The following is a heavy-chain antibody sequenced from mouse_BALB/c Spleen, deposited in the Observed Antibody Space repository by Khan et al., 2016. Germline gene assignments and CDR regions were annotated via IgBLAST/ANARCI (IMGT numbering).Heavy chain of an antibody. D-gene: IGHD4-1*01. CDR3: ARRGQTGTGYAMDY. CDR2: ISYSGST. Sequence: EVQLQESGPGLVKPSQSLSLTCTVTGYSITSDYAWNWIRQFPGNKLEWMGYISYSGSTSYNPSLKSRISITRDTSKNQFFLQLNSVTTEDTATYYGARRGQTGTGYAMDYWGQGTSVTVSS. CDR1: GYSITSDYA. J-gene: IGHJ4*01. V-gene: IGHV3-2*02.